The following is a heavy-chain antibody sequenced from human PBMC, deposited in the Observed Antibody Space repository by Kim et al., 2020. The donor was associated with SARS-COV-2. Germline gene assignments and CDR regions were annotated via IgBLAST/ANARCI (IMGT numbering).Heavy chain of an antibody. CDR1: GGSISSSSYY. V-gene: IGHV4-39*01. J-gene: IGHJ5*02. CDR2: IYYTGRT. CDR3: AQYSGSYYGNWFDP. D-gene: IGHD1-26*01. Sequence: SETLSLTCTVSGGSISSSSYYWGWLRQPPGKGLEWIVGIYYTGRTYYNPSLKSRFTISVDTSDNQFSLKVRSVTAADTAVYYCAQYSGSYYGNWFDPWG.